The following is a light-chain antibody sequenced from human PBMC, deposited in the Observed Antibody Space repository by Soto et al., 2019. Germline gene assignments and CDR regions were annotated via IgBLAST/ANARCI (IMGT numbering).Light chain of an antibody. CDR1: QSLLHSNGYNY. CDR3: MQALQTRT. V-gene: IGKV2-28*01. J-gene: IGKJ1*01. CDR2: LGS. Sequence: DIVMTQSPLSLPVTPGEPASISCRSSQSLLHSNGYNYLDWYLQKPGQSPQLLIYLGSNRASGVPDGFSVSGSGTDFTLKISRVEAEDVGVYYCMQALQTRTFGQGTKVEIK.